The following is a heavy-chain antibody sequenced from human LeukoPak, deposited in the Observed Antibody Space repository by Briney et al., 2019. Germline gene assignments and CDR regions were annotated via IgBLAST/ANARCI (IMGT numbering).Heavy chain of an antibody. CDR1: GFTFSTYW. V-gene: IGHV3-7*01. J-gene: IGHJ4*02. D-gene: IGHD6-13*01. Sequence: GRSLRLSCAASGFTFSTYWMSWVRQAPGKGLEWVANIKQDGSEKYYVDSVKGRFTISRDNAKNSLYLQVNSLRAEDTAMYYCARDSAGNDYWGQGTLVTVSS. CDR3: ARDSAGNDY. CDR2: IKQDGSEK.